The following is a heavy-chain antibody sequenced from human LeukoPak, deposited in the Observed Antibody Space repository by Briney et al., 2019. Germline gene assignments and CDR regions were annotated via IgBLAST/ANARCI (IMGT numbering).Heavy chain of an antibody. D-gene: IGHD1-26*01. J-gene: IGHJ4*02. V-gene: IGHV1-2*02. CDR3: ARDSSIVGAMGIDY. CDR1: GYTFTGYY. Sequence: GASVKVSCKASGYTFTGYYMHWVRQAPGQGLEWMGWINPNSGGTNYAQKFQGRVTMTRDTSISTAYMELSRLRSGDTAVYYCARDSSIVGAMGIDYWGQGTLVTVSS. CDR2: INPNSGGT.